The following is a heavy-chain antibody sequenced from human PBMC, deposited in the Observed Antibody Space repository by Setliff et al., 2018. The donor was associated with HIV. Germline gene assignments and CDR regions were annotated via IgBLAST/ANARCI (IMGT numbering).Heavy chain of an antibody. CDR3: ARLGRAIDRGGYSLRFDY. V-gene: IGHV4-39*01. CDR1: GGSISSSSHY. CDR2: IYYSGST. Sequence: SETLSLTCTVSGGSISSSSHYWGWIRQSPGKGLEWIGSIYYSGSTYYNSSLKSRVTIFVDTSKNQFSLRLRSVTAADTALYYCARLGRAIDRGGYSLRFDYWGQGTLVTVSS. D-gene: IGHD3-22*01. J-gene: IGHJ4*02.